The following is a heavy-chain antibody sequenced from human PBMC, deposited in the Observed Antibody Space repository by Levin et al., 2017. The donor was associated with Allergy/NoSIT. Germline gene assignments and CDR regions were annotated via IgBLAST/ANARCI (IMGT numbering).Heavy chain of an antibody. CDR1: GFTFSSYG. CDR2: ISYDGSNK. D-gene: IGHD6-13*01. V-gene: IGHV3-30*18. CDR3: AKDRDLSSWPYYYYYYGMDV. Sequence: GGSLRLSCAASGFTFSSYGMHWVRQAPGKGLEWVAVISYDGSNKYYADSVKGRFTISRDNSKNTLYLQMNSLRAEDTAVYYCAKDRDLSSWPYYYYYYGMDVWGQGTTVTVSS. J-gene: IGHJ6*02.